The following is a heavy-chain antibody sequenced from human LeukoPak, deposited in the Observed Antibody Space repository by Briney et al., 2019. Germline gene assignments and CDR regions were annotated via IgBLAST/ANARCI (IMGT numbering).Heavy chain of an antibody. D-gene: IGHD2-2*01. CDR2: INPNSGGT. CDR1: GYTFTGYY. CDR3: ARSYCSSTSCYALYDFWSGYTPSYGMDV. V-gene: IGHV1-2*02. J-gene: IGHJ6*02. Sequence: ASVKVSCKPSGYTFTGYYMHWVRQAPGQGLEWMGWINPNSGGTNYAQKFQGRVTMTRDTSISTAYMELSRLRSDDTAVYYCARSYCSSTSCYALYDFWSGYTPSYGMDVWGQGTTVTVSS.